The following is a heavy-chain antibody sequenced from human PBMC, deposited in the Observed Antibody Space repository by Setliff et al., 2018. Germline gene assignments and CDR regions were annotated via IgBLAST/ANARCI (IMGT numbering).Heavy chain of an antibody. D-gene: IGHD6-19*01. CDR2: IYTSWST. CDR1: GDSISSRTYY. V-gene: IGHV4-61*09. J-gene: IGHJ6*03. CDR3: ARAISGWYSAHYYYMDV. Sequence: SETLSLTCTVSGDSISSRTYYWSWIRQPAGKGLEWIGHIYTSWSTNYNPSLKSRLTISVDTSKNQFSLKLSSVTAADTAVYYCARAISGWYSAHYYYMDVWGKGTTVTVSS.